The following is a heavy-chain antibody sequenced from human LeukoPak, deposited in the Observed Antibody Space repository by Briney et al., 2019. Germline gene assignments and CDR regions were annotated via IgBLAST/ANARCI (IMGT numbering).Heavy chain of an antibody. CDR1: GYSISSGYY. J-gene: IGHJ6*03. CDR3: ARATLEDIVVVPAANLGYYMDV. V-gene: IGHV4-38-2*02. D-gene: IGHD2-2*01. Sequence: SETLSLTCTVSGYSISSGYYWGWIRQPPGKGLEWIGSIYHSGSTYYNPSLKSRVTMSLDTSKNQFSLKLSSVTAADTAVYYCARATLEDIVVVPAANLGYYMDVWGKGTTVTISS. CDR2: IYHSGST.